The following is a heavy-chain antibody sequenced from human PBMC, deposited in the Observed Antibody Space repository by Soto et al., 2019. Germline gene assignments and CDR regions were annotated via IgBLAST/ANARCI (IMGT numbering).Heavy chain of an antibody. CDR2: IYRTGST. D-gene: IGHD1-7*01. CDR3: ASRDPGTSVDY. Sequence: QVQLQESGPGLVKPSGTLSLTCAVSGGSFTSNNWWTWVRQPPGQGLEWIGEIYRTGSTNYNPSLKSLVTISLDTSENQFSLKVTSLTAADTAVYYGASRDPGTSVDYWGQGTLVTVSS. V-gene: IGHV4-4*02. CDR1: GGSFTSNNW. J-gene: IGHJ4*02.